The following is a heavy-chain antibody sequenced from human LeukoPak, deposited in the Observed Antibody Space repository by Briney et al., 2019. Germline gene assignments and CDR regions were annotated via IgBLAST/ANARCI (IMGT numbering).Heavy chain of an antibody. V-gene: IGHV3-48*03. CDR3: ARDIQNMNHVLDI. CDR2: ITSSGTTT. J-gene: IGHJ3*02. D-gene: IGHD1-14*01. CDR1: GFTFSSFK. Sequence: GGSLRLSCAASGFTFSSFKMNWVRQAPGKGLEWVSYITSSGTTTDYADSVKGRLIISRDNAKNSLYLQMNSLRAEDTAVYYCARDIQNMNHVLDIWGQGTMVTVSS.